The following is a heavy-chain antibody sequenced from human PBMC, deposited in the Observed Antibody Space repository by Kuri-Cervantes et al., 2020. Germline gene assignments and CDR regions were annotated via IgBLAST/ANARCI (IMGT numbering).Heavy chain of an antibody. J-gene: IGHJ4*02. CDR2: IYPGDSDT. CDR1: GYSFTSYW. V-gene: IGHV5-51*01. D-gene: IGHD6-19*01. Sequence: KVSCKGSGYSFTSYWIGWVRQMPGKGLEWMGIIYPGDSDTRYSPSFQGQVTISADKSISTAYLQWNSLRAEDTAVYYCARGLSSGWLDYWGQGTLVTVSS. CDR3: ARGLSSGWLDY.